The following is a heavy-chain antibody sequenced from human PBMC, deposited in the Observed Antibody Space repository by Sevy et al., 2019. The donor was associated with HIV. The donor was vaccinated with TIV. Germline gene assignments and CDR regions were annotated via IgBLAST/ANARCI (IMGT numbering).Heavy chain of an antibody. D-gene: IGHD2-2*01. CDR1: GGTFSSYA. V-gene: IGHV1-69*13. CDR3: ARVRGGVLVRASSYYYGMDV. CDR2: IIPIFGTA. J-gene: IGHJ6*02. Sequence: ASVKVSCKASGGTFSSYAISWVRQAPGQGLEWMGGIIPIFGTANYAQKFQGRVTITADESTSTSYMELSSLRSEDTAVYYCARVRGGVLVRASSYYYGMDVWGQGTTVTVSS.